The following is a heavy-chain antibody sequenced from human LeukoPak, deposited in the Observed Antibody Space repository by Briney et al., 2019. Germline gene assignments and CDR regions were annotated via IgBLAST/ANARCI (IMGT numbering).Heavy chain of an antibody. J-gene: IGHJ3*02. D-gene: IGHD3-10*01. Sequence: SETLSLTCTVSGGSISSSSYYWGWIRQPPGKGLVWIGSIYYSGSTYYNPSLKSRVTISVDTSKNQFSLKLSSVTAADTAVYYCARLTNYYGSGSYYGGDAFDIWGQGTMVTVSS. CDR3: ARLTNYYGSGSYYGGDAFDI. CDR1: GGSISSSSYY. V-gene: IGHV4-39*01. CDR2: IYYSGST.